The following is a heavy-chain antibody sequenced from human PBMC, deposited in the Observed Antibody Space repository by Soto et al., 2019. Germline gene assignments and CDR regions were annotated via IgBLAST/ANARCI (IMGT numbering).Heavy chain of an antibody. CDR1: GYSFTNYG. J-gene: IGHJ6*03. V-gene: IGHV1-18*01. D-gene: IGHD6-19*01. CDR3: ARDRGVAPPVAGNTHYYYYMDV. CDR2: ISAYNGNT. Sequence: QDRLVRSGVEVKKPGASVRVSCKASGYSFTNYGITWVRQAPGQGFEWMGWISAYNGNTNYAQKFQGRVTLTTDASTSTAYLELRSLRSDETAVYYCARDRGVAPPVAGNTHYYYYMDVWGKGTTVTVSS.